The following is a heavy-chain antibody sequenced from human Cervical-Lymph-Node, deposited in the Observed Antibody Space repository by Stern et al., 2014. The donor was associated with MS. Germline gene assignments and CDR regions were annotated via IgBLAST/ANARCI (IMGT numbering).Heavy chain of an antibody. J-gene: IGHJ6*02. CDR1: GFSLRTYW. D-gene: IGHD2-15*01. CDR3: ARGGEHYSYYYAMDV. V-gene: IGHV3-74*03. CDR2: ISSDGSST. Sequence: VQLVESGGGLVQPGGSLRLSCIASGFSLRTYWMPWVRQAPGKGLVWVARISSDGSSTTYAVSVRGRFTISRDNVKNTMFLQMNTPRAEDTALYYCARGGEHYSYYYAMDVWGQGTTVTVSS.